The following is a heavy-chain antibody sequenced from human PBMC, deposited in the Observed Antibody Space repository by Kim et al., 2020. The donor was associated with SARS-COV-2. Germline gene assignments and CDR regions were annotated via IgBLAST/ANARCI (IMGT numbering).Heavy chain of an antibody. Sequence: RYSPSFQGQVTISADKSISTAYLQWSSLKASDTAMYYCARSAAQSPHNDYWGQGTLVTVSS. CDR3: ARSAAQSPHNDY. J-gene: IGHJ4*02. V-gene: IGHV5-51*01.